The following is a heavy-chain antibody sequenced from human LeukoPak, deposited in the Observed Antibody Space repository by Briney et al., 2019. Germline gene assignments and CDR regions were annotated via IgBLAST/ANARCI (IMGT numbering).Heavy chain of an antibody. CDR3: ARGRGYDHGSYFYYMDV. CDR1: EDTFNNYQ. Sequence: ASVKVSCKASEDTFNNYQIVWVRQAPGQGLDWMGGVFPPFDTTDYAQKFQGRVTITTDESTTTTYMELSRLRSNDTAVYYCARGRGYDHGSYFYYMDVWGNGTSVTVSS. V-gene: IGHV1-69*05. D-gene: IGHD5-18*01. CDR2: VFPPFDTT. J-gene: IGHJ6*03.